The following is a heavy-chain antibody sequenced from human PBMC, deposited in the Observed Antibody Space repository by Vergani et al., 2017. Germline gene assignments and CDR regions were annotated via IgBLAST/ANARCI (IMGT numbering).Heavy chain of an antibody. CDR3: AVAGRLYGSGSYLGWFDP. CDR1: GYTFTDYY. Sequence: EVQLVQSGAEMKQPGATVKISCKVSGYTFTDYYMHWVQQAPGKGLKWMGHVDPTHGDTVYADKVQGKITISVDTSLDTTYLELTSLRSDDTAVYYCAVAGRLYGSGSYLGWFDPWGQGTLVTVSS. CDR2: VDPTHGDT. D-gene: IGHD3-10*01. V-gene: IGHV1-69-2*01. J-gene: IGHJ5*02.